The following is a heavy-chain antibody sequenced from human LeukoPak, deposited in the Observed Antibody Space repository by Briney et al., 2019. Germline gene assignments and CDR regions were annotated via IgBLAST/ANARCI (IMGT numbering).Heavy chain of an antibody. CDR1: GFTFSSYA. CDR2: ISGSGGNT. D-gene: IGHD2-15*01. CDR3: PKEGCSPPRSYLSFDF. J-gene: IGHJ4*02. V-gene: IGHV3-23*01. Sequence: GGSLRLSCAASGFTFSSYAMTWARQAPGKGLEWVSAISGSGGNTYYADSVKGRFTISRDSSKNTLYLQMSSLRAEDTAVYYCPKEGCSPPRSYLSFDFGGRGPRVPVP.